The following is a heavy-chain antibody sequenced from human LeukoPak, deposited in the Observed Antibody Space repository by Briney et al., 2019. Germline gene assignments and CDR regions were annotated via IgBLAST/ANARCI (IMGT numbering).Heavy chain of an antibody. Sequence: GGSLRLSCAASGFTFDDYAMHWVRQAPGKGLGWFSLISWDSGSTDYADSVKCRFTISRDNSKNSLHLQMNSMRPEDSVLYYCAKDIWGGGYYDSGSYYGIDYWGQGTLVTVSS. CDR3: AKDIWGGGYYDSGSYYGIDY. D-gene: IGHD3-10*01. CDR1: GFTFDDYA. V-gene: IGHV3-43D*03. CDR2: ISWDSGST. J-gene: IGHJ4*02.